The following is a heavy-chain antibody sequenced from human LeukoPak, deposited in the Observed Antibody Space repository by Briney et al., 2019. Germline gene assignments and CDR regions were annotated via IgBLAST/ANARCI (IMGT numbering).Heavy chain of an antibody. V-gene: IGHV4-34*01. CDR3: AREGYCSGGSCYYYGMDV. J-gene: IGHJ6*02. D-gene: IGHD2-15*01. CDR1: GGSFSGYY. Sequence: PSETLSLTCAVYGGSFSGYYWSWIRQQPGKGLEWIGYIYHSGSTYYNPSLKSRVTISVDRSKNQFSLKLSSVTAADTAVYYCAREGYCSGGSCYYYGMDVWGQGTTVTVSS. CDR2: IYHSGST.